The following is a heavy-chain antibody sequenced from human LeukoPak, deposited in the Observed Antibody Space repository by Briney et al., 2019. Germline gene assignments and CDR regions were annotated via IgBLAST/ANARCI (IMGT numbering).Heavy chain of an antibody. CDR3: ARDFGDYLGY. J-gene: IGHJ4*02. CDR1: GFXLSSYE. D-gene: IGHD3-10*01. V-gene: IGHV3-48*03. CDR2: ISPSGSTI. Sequence: GGSLRLSCAASGFXLSSYEMNWVRQAPGKGLKWVSYISPSGSTIYSAVSVKGRFTISRDNAKNSLYLQMNSLRAEDTAVYYCARDFGDYLGYWGQGTLVTVCS.